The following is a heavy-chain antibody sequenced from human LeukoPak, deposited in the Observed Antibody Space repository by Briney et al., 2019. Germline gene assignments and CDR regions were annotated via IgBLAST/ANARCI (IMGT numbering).Heavy chain of an antibody. CDR3: ARDSGGVTGWYFDL. D-gene: IGHD3-10*01. J-gene: IGHJ2*01. Sequence: GGSLRLSCAASGFTFSIYAMHWVRQAPGKGLEWVAVISYDGRNTFYTDSVKGRFTISRDNSKNTLYLQMNSLGPEDTAVYYCARDSGGVTGWYFDLWGRGTLVTASS. CDR2: ISYDGRNT. V-gene: IGHV3-30-3*01. CDR1: GFTFSIYA.